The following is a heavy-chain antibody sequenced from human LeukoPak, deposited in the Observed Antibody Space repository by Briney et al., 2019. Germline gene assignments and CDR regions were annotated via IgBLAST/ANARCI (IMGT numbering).Heavy chain of an antibody. Sequence: SETLSFTCTVSGGSINNYYWGWVRQPPGQRLEYIGWIYYSGNTNYNPSLKSRVTISLDTSKNQFSLTLTSVTAADTAVYYCARHYDSGTYPLDYWGPGTLVTVSS. D-gene: IGHD3-10*01. J-gene: IGHJ4*02. V-gene: IGHV4-59*01. CDR1: GGSINNYY. CDR2: IYYSGNT. CDR3: ARHYDSGTYPLDY.